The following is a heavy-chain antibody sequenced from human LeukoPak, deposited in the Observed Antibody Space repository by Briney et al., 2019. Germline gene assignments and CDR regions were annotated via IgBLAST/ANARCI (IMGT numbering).Heavy chain of an antibody. Sequence: GGSLRLSCVASGFTFSRNVLHWVRPAPGKGLAWVATISYDGNNKYHADSVKGRFTISRDNSRNTVYLQMDSLRPEDTAVYHCAKGGIPTGPYYYFYYMDVWGNGTTVTVSS. CDR1: GFTFSRNV. V-gene: IGHV3-30*04. J-gene: IGHJ6*03. CDR2: ISYDGNNK. CDR3: AKGGIPTGPYYYFYYMDV. D-gene: IGHD3/OR15-3a*01.